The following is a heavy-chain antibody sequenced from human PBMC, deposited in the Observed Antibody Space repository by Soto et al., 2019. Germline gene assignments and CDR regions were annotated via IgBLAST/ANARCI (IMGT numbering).Heavy chain of an antibody. D-gene: IGHD1-26*01. CDR2: IIPIFGTA. CDR1: GGTFSSYS. J-gene: IGHJ4*02. V-gene: IGHV1-69*13. Sequence: SVKVSCKASGGTFSSYSINWVRQAPGQGLEWMGEIIPIFGTANYAQKFQGRVTITADESTNTAYMELSSLRSEDTAVYYCARDGGRHSGGIDYWGQGTLVTVSS. CDR3: ARDGGRHSGGIDY.